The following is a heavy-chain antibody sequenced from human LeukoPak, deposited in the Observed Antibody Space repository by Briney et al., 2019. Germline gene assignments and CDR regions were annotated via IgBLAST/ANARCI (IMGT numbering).Heavy chain of an antibody. CDR3: AKRGTTYYDILTGSAVDY. CDR2: VGGAGGDT. CDR1: GFTFNSYT. J-gene: IGHJ4*02. V-gene: IGHV3-23*01. Sequence: GGSLRLSCAASGFTFNSYTMSWVRLAPGKGLEWVSSVGGAGGDTWYSDSVKGRFTISRDNSKNTLYLQMNSLRAEDTAVYYCAKRGTTYYDILTGSAVDYWGQGTLVTVSS. D-gene: IGHD3-9*01.